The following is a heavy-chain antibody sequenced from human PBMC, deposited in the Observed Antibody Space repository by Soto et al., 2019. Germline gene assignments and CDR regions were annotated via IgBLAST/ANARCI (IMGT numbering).Heavy chain of an antibody. CDR2: INPSGGST. Sequence: QVQLVQSGAEVKKPGASVKVSCKASGYTFTSYYMHWVRQAPGQGLEWIGIINPSGGSTSYAQKFQGRVNMTRDTSTSTVYMEMSSLRSEDTAVYYCARGLNIQDGMDVWGQGTTVTVSS. CDR1: GYTFTSYY. CDR3: ARGLNIQDGMDV. V-gene: IGHV1-46*01. J-gene: IGHJ6*02. D-gene: IGHD1-1*01.